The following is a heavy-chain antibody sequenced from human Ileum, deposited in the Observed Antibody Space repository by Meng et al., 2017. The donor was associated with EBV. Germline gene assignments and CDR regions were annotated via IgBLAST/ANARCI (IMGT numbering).Heavy chain of an antibody. J-gene: IGHJ4*02. D-gene: IGHD3-10*01. Sequence: VQILRWVVWLLKPSSPPSLLSACAGGSISGYYWSWIRQPPGKGLEWIGEINHSGSTNYNPSLKSRVTISVDTSKNQFSLKLSSVTAADTAVYYCARGNKVSDRGFDYWGQGTLVTVSS. CDR2: INHSGST. CDR1: GGSISGYY. V-gene: IGHV4-34*02. CDR3: ARGNKVSDRGFDY.